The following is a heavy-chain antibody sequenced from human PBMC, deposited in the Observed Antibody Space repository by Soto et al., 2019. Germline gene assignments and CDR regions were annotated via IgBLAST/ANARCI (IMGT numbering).Heavy chain of an antibody. D-gene: IGHD1-7*01. CDR2: VWFDGSIQ. V-gene: IGHV3-33*01. CDR1: GFTFSDYG. CDR3: AGVDFGGNSYYFDY. Sequence: GGSLRLSCVASGFTFSDYGIHWVRQAPDKGLEWVAVVWFDGSIQYYGDSVKGRFTISRDNSNNTVDLQMNNLRAEDTAVYYCAGVDFGGNSYYFDYWGQGTPVTVSS. J-gene: IGHJ4*02.